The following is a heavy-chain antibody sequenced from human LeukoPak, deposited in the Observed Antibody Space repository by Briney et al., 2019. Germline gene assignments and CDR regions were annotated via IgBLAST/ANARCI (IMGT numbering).Heavy chain of an antibody. CDR3: ARGPVGYSYGYSDY. V-gene: IGHV3-48*01. D-gene: IGHD5-18*01. J-gene: IGHJ4*02. CDR2: ISSSSSTI. Sequence: GGSLRLSCAASGFTFSSYSMNWVRQAPGKGLEWVSYISSSSSTIYYADSVKGRFTISRDNAKNSLYLQMNSLRAEDTAVYYCARGPVGYSYGYSDYWGQGTLVTVSS. CDR1: GFTFSSYS.